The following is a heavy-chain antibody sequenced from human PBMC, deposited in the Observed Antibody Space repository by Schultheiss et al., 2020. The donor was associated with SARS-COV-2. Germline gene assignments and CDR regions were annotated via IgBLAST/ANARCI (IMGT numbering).Heavy chain of an antibody. Sequence: GGSLRLSCTASGFTFGDYAMSWVRQAPGKGLEWVSYISSSSSTIYYADSVKGRFTISRDNAKNSLYLQMNSLRAEDTAVYYCARGGHDVVVPSQMDVWGQGTTVTVSS. CDR2: ISSSSSTI. V-gene: IGHV3-48*01. CDR1: GFTFGDYA. D-gene: IGHD2-2*01. CDR3: ARGGHDVVVPSQMDV. J-gene: IGHJ6*02.